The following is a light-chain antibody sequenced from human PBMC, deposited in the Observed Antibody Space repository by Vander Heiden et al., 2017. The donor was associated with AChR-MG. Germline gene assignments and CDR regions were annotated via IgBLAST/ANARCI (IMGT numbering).Light chain of an antibody. CDR1: QSISSW. CDR3: QQYNSYSWT. CDR2: KAS. J-gene: IGKJ1*01. Sequence: DIQMTQSPSTLSASVGDRVTITCRASQSISSWLAWYQQKPGKAPKLLIYKASSLESGVPSRFSSSGSGTEFTLTISSLQPDDFATYYCQQYNSYSWTFGKGTKVEIK. V-gene: IGKV1-5*03.